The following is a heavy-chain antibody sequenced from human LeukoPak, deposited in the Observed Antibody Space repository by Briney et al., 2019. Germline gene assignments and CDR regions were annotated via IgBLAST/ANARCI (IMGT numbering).Heavy chain of an antibody. CDR1: GYTFTGYY. V-gene: IGHV1-2*02. CDR2: INPNSGGT. J-gene: IGHJ3*02. Sequence: GASVKVSCKASGYTFTGYYMHWVRQAPGQGLKWMGWINPNSGGTNYAQKFQGRVTMTRDTSISTAYMELSRLRSDDTAVYYCARVGIVGAPGAFDIWGQGTMVTVSS. CDR3: ARVGIVGAPGAFDI. D-gene: IGHD1-26*01.